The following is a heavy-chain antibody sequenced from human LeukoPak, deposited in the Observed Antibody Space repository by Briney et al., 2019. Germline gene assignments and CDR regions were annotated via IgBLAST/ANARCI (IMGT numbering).Heavy chain of an antibody. CDR3: TRLHTDIVVVPAAAYDYYYYYGMDV. Sequence: KTGGSLRLSCTASGFTFGDYAMSWFRQAPGKGLEWVGFIRSKAYGGTTEYAASVRGRFTISRDDSKSIAYLQMNSLKTEDTAVYYCTRLHTDIVVVPAAAYDYYYYYGMDVWGQGTTVTVS. J-gene: IGHJ6*02. D-gene: IGHD2-2*01. V-gene: IGHV3-49*05. CDR1: GFTFGDYA. CDR2: IRSKAYGGTT.